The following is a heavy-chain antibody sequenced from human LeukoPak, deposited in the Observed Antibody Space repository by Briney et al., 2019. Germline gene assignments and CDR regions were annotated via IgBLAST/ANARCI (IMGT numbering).Heavy chain of an antibody. Sequence: KPPETLSLTCAVSGYSISSGYYWGWIRQPPGKGLEWIGSIYHSGSTYYNPSLKSRVTISVDTSKNQFSLKLSSVTAADTAVYYCAKDYDILISYNWFDPWGQGTLVTVSS. CDR2: IYHSGST. CDR1: GYSISSGYY. CDR3: AKDYDILISYNWFDP. D-gene: IGHD3-9*01. J-gene: IGHJ5*02. V-gene: IGHV4-38-2*02.